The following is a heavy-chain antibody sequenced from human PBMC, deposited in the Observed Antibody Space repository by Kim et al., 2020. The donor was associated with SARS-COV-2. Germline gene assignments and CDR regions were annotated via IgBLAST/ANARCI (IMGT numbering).Heavy chain of an antibody. V-gene: IGHV3-33*01. CDR2: IWYDGSNK. CDR1: GFTFSSYG. D-gene: IGHD3-16*02. CDR3: ARDENDYVWGSYRLMYYFDY. Sequence: GGSLRLSCAASGFTFSSYGMHWVRQAPGKGLEWVAVIWYDGSNKYYADSVKGRFTISRDNSKNTLYLQMNSLRAEDTAVYYCARDENDYVWGSYRLMYYFDYWGQGTLVTVSS. J-gene: IGHJ4*02.